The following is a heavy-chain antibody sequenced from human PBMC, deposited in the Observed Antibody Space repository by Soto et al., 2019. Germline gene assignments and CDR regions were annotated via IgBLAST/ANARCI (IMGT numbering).Heavy chain of an antibody. V-gene: IGHV3-30*18. J-gene: IGHJ6*02. CDR1: GFAFSRYG. CDR3: AKDYMATPTLHYYGMDV. Sequence: QVQLVESGGGVVQPGRSLRLSCAASGFAFSRYGMHWVRQAPGKGLEWVAVISYDGSTEYYADSVKGRLTISRDNLKNTLSLQMNNLRGEDTGVYYCAKDYMATPTLHYYGMDVWGQGTAVTVSS. CDR2: ISYDGSTE. D-gene: IGHD3-10*01.